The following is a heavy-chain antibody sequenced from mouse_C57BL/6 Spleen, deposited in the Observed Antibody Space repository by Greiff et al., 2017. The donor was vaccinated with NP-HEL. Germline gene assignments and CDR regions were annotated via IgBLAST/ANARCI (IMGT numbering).Heavy chain of an antibody. V-gene: IGHV1-59*01. J-gene: IGHJ4*01. CDR3: ASGKGYAMDY. CDR2: IAPSDSYP. Sequence: QVQLQQPGAELVRPGPSVKLSCKASGYTFTSYWMHWVKQRPGQGLEWIGVIAPSDSYPNYNQKFKGKATLTVDTSSSTAYMQLSSLTSEDSAVYYCASGKGYAMDYWGQGTSVTVSS. CDR1: GYTFTSYW.